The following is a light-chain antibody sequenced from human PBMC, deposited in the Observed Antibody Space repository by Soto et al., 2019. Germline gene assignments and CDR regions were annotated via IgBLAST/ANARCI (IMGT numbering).Light chain of an antibody. V-gene: IGKV1-39*01. CDR2: AAS. CDR3: QQSYSTLGT. J-gene: IGKJ3*01. CDR1: QSISSY. Sequence: DIQMTQSPSSLSASVGDRVTITCRASQSISSYLNWYQQKPGKAPKLLIYAASSLQSGVPSRFSGSGSVTDFTLTISSMQAEDVATYYCQQSYSTLGTFGPGTKVDIK.